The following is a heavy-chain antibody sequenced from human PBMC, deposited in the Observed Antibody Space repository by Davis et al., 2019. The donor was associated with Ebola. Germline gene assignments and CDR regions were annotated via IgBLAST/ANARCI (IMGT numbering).Heavy chain of an antibody. J-gene: IGHJ6*04. CDR1: GFTFSSYS. V-gene: IGHV3-48*04. Sequence: PGGSLRLSCAASGFTFSSYSMNWVRQAPGKGLEWVSYISSSSSTIYYADSVKGRFTISRDNAKNSLYLQMNSLRAEDTAVYYCARDWGEWLLYVYYYYGMDVWGKGTTVTVSS. D-gene: IGHD3-3*01. CDR3: ARDWGEWLLYVYYYYGMDV. CDR2: ISSSSSTI.